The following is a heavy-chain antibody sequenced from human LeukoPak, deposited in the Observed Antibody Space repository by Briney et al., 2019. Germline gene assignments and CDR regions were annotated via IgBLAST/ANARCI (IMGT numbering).Heavy chain of an antibody. CDR1: GGSISSGDYY. J-gene: IGHJ5*02. Sequence: PSETLSLTCTVSGGSISSGDYYWSWIRQPPGKGLEWIWYIFYSGSTYYNPSLKSRVTISVGTSKNQFSLKLSSVTAADTAVYYCARGHIVVVPAALDWFDPWGQGTLVTVSS. D-gene: IGHD2-2*01. CDR2: IFYSGST. CDR3: ARGHIVVVPAALDWFDP. V-gene: IGHV4-30-4*08.